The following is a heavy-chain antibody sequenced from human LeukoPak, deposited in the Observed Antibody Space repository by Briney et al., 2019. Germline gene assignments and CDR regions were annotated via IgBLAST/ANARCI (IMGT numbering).Heavy chain of an antibody. V-gene: IGHV3-53*01. CDR2: IYSGGTT. CDR3: ARDPGIRNGMDV. CDR1: GFILSNHW. Sequence: GSSLRLSCAASGFILSNHWMTWVRQAPGKGLEWVSVIYSGGTTYYADSVKGRFTISRDNSKNTLYLQMNSLRVDDTAVYYCARDPGIRNGMDVWGQGTTVTVSS. J-gene: IGHJ6*02. D-gene: IGHD2/OR15-2a*01.